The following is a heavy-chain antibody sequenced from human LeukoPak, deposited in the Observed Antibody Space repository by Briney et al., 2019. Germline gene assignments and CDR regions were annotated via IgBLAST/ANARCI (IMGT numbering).Heavy chain of an antibody. Sequence: PGGSLRLSCAAPGFTFSSYGMHWVRQAPGKGLEWVSVIYSGGSTYYADSVKGRFTISRDNSKNTLYLQMNSLRAEDTAVYYCARVRADPYYDFWSGYYYFDYWGQGTLVTVSS. V-gene: IGHV3-NL1*01. D-gene: IGHD3-3*01. J-gene: IGHJ4*02. CDR1: GFTFSSYG. CDR2: IYSGGST. CDR3: ARVRADPYYDFWSGYYYFDY.